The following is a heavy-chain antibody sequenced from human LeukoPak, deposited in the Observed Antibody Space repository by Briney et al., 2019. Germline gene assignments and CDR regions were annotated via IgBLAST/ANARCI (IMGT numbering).Heavy chain of an antibody. CDR2: ISAGSSTI. J-gene: IGHJ3*02. CDR1: GFTFSSYT. Sequence: GGSLRLSCAASGFTFSSYTMNWVRQAPGKGLEWVSYISAGSSTIYYADSVKGRFTISRDNAKNSLYLQMNSLRAEDTAVYYCARKFRFIAVAQAFDIWGQGTMVTVSS. D-gene: IGHD2-21*01. CDR3: ARKFRFIAVAQAFDI. V-gene: IGHV3-48*04.